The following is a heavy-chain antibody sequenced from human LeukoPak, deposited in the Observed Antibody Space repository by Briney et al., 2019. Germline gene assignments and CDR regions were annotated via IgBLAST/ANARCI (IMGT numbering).Heavy chain of an antibody. J-gene: IGHJ6*02. Sequence: ASVKVSRKASGYTFITSGISWVRQAPGQGLECVGWIGPFNGNTNHAQNFQGRVTMTTDTSTSTVYMELRSLRSDDTAVYYCARDLRDGYNDYYHYGMDVWGQGTTVTVSS. CDR3: ARDLRDGYNDYYHYGMDV. D-gene: IGHD5-24*01. CDR1: GYTFITSG. V-gene: IGHV1-18*01. CDR2: IGPFNGNT.